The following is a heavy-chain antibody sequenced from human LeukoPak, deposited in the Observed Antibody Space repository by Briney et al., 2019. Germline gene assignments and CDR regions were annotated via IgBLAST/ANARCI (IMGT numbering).Heavy chain of an antibody. D-gene: IGHD5-12*01. CDR3: ARVSGGGSGGYELDY. CDR1: GLTFSSYS. V-gene: IGHV3-21*01. CDR2: ISSSSSYI. Sequence: PGGSLRLSCAASGLTFSSYSMNWVRQAPGKGLEWVSSISSSSSYIYYADSAKGRFTISRDNAKNSLYLQMNSLRAEDTAVYYCARVSGGGSGGYELDYWGQGTLVTVSS. J-gene: IGHJ4*02.